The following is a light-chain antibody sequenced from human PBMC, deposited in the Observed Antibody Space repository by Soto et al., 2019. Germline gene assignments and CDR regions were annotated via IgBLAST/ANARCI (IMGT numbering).Light chain of an antibody. Sequence: QSVLTQPPSASGSPGQSVTISCIETTSDVGGYNYVSWYQQHPGKAPKLMIYEVSKRPSGVPDRFSGSKSGNTASLTVSGLQAEDEADYYCSSYAASNNLGVFGGGTKVTVL. CDR1: TSDVGGYNY. V-gene: IGLV2-8*01. CDR3: SSYAASNNLGV. CDR2: EVS. J-gene: IGLJ2*01.